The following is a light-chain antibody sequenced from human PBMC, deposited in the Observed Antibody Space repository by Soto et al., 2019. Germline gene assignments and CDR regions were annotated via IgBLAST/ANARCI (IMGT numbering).Light chain of an antibody. V-gene: IGKV3-15*01. CDR1: QSVSSY. CDR3: QQYSNWPPLYT. J-gene: IGKJ2*01. CDR2: DAS. Sequence: EIVMTQSPANLSVSPGERATLSCRASQSVSSYLAWYQQKPGLPPRLLIYDASTRATGIPDRFSVSGSGTDFTLTISSLQCADFALYYCQQYSNWPPLYTFGRGTKLEIK.